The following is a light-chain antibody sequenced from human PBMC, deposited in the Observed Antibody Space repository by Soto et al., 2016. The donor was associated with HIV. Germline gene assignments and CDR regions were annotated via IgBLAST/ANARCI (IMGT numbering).Light chain of an antibody. CDR3: QVWDSGSDHYV. CDR1: NIGSKS. Sequence: SYVLTQPPSVSVAPGKTATISCGGDNIGSKSVHWYYQKPGQAPVLVVYDDSDWPSGIPERFSGSNLGGTATLTISRVEAGDEADYYCQVWDSGSDHYVFGTGTRVTVL. CDR2: DDS. J-gene: IGLJ1*01. V-gene: IGLV3-21*03.